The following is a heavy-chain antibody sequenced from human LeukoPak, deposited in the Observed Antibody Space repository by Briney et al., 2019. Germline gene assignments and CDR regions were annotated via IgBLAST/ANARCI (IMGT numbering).Heavy chain of an antibody. CDR1: GFTFSSYD. CDR2: IATVGDT. D-gene: IGHD3-22*01. J-gene: IGHJ3*02. CDR3: AKDWGNYYDSSGYPPFDAFDI. Sequence: PGGSLRLSCAASGFTFSSYDMHWVRQATGKGLEWVSAIATVGDTYYPGSVKGRFTISRDNAKNSLYLQMNSLRAEDTAVYYCAKDWGNYYDSSGYPPFDAFDIWGQGTMVTVSS. V-gene: IGHV3-13*04.